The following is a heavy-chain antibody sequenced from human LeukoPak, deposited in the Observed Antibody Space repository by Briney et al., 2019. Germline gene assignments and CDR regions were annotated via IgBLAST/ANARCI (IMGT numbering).Heavy chain of an antibody. CDR3: ARDRSIVVVVAALDY. V-gene: IGHV3-53*01. CDR1: GFTVSSNY. D-gene: IGHD2-15*01. J-gene: IGHJ4*02. CDR2: IYSDGRT. Sequence: TGGSLRLSCAASGFTVSSNYMNWVRQAPGKGLEWVSVIYSDGRTYYADSVKGRFTISRDNSKNTLYLQMNSLRAEDTAVYYCARDRSIVVVVAALDYWGQGTLVTVSS.